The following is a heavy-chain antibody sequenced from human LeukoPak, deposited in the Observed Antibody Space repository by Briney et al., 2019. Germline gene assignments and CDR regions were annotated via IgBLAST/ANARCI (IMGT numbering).Heavy chain of an antibody. CDR1: GFTFSSYW. J-gene: IGHJ3*02. CDR3: ARDFTMIVVVQRVAFDI. CDR2: INSDGSST. D-gene: IGHD3-22*01. Sequence: GGSLRLSCAASGFTFSSYWMHWVRQAPGKGLVWVSRINSDGSSTYYADSVKGRFTISRDDSKNTLYLQMNSLRVEDTAVYYCARDFTMIVVVQRVAFDIWGQGTMVTVSS. V-gene: IGHV3-74*01.